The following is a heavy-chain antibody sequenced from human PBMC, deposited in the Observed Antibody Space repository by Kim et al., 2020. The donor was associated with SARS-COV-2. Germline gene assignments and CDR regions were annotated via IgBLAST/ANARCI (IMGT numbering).Heavy chain of an antibody. CDR3: ARGRKPRYGYAYDI. Sequence: SETLSLTCSVSGDSIIDYYWSWIRQPPGKELEFIGYIYSSGSTTYSPSLKSRVTMSVDTSKNHFSLTLNSVTAADTALYFCARGRKPRYGYAYDIWGQET. D-gene: IGHD1-26*01. CDR1: GDSIIDYY. J-gene: IGHJ3*02. CDR2: IYSSGST. V-gene: IGHV4-4*09.